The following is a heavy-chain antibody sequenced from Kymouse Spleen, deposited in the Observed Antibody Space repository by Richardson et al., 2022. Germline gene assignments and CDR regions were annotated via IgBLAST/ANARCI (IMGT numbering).Heavy chain of an antibody. CDR2: ISWNSGSI. Sequence: EVQLVESGGGLVQPGRSLRLSCAASGFTFDDYAMHWVRQAPGKGLEWVSGISWNSGSIGYADSVKGRFTISRDNAKNSLYLQMNSLRAEDTALYYCAKELELRDYYYYYGMDVWGQGTTVTVSS. CDR1: GFTFDDYA. CDR3: AKELELRDYYYYYGMDV. V-gene: IGHV3-9*01. J-gene: IGHJ6*02. D-gene: IGHD1-7*01.